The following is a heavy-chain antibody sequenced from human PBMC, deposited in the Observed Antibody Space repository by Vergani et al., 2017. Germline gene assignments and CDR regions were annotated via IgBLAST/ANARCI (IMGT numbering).Heavy chain of an antibody. Sequence: QVQLVESGGGVVQPGRSLRLSCAASGFTFSSYAMHWVRQAPGKGLEWVAVISYDGSNKYYADSVKGRFTISRDNSKKTLYLQMNSLRAEDTAVYYCARDRMSIAAPPPGYYFDYWGQGTLVTVSS. CDR2: ISYDGSNK. D-gene: IGHD6-6*01. CDR1: GFTFSSYA. J-gene: IGHJ4*02. CDR3: ARDRMSIAAPPPGYYFDY. V-gene: IGHV3-30-3*01.